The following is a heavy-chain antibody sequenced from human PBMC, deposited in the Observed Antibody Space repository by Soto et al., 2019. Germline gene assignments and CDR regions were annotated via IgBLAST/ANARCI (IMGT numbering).Heavy chain of an antibody. CDR3: AREGYYYDSSGYQFDC. CDR2: IIPIFGTA. V-gene: IGHV1-69*06. Sequence: GASVKVSCKASGGTFSSYAISWVRQAPGQGLEWMGGIIPIFGTANYAQKFQGRVTITADKSTSTAYMELSSLRSEDTAVYYCAREGYYYDSSGYQFDCWGQGTLVTVSS. D-gene: IGHD3-22*01. CDR1: GGTFSSYA. J-gene: IGHJ4*02.